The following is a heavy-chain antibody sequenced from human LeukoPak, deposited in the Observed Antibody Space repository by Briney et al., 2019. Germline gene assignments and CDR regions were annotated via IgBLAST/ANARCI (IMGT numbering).Heavy chain of an antibody. J-gene: IGHJ4*02. CDR2: INSNSGGT. V-gene: IGHV1-2*06. D-gene: IGHD3-3*01. Sequence: ASVKVSCKASGYTFIGYYIHWVRQVPGQGLEWMGRINSNSGGTYYAQKFQGRVTMTRDTSIRTAYMEVTRLRSDDTAVYYCARESISGAVIIPFDYWSQGTLVTVSS. CDR3: ARESISGAVIIPFDY. CDR1: GYTFIGYY.